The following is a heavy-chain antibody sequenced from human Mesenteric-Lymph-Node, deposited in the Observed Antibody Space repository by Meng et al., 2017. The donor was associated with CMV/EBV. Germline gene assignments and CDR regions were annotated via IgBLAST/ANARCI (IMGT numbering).Heavy chain of an antibody. D-gene: IGHD2-15*01. Sequence: SETLSLTCSVSGDSISSGHYWAWIRQPPGKGLEWIGSVHHSGSRFESGSTYYSPSLKSRVAIFVDTSKNQFSLKLRSVTAADTAVYYCARVRGYCSSGSCYYWFDPWGQGTLVTVSS. CDR3: ARVRGYCSSGSCYYWFDP. CDR1: GDSISSGHY. J-gene: IGHJ5*02. V-gene: IGHV4-38-2*02. CDR2: VHHSGSRFESGST.